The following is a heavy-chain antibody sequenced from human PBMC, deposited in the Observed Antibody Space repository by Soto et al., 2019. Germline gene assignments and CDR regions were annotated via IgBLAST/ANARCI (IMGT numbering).Heavy chain of an antibody. J-gene: IGHJ4*02. D-gene: IGHD5-18*01. CDR1: GFSLSNARMG. CDR2: IFSNDEK. V-gene: IGHV2-26*01. Sequence: SGLTLVNPTETLTLTCTVSGFSLSNARMGVSWIRQPPGRALEWLAHIFSNDEKSYSTSLKSRLTISKDTSKSQVVLTMTNMDPVDTATYYCARTRRDGYSYYFDYWGQGTLVTVSS. CDR3: ARTRRDGYSYYFDY.